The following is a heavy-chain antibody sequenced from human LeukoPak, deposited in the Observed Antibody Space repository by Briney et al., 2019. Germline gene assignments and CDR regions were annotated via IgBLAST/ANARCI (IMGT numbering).Heavy chain of an antibody. D-gene: IGHD2-15*01. CDR1: GFSLSTSGVG. CDR3: AHRRYCSGGSCYSPLNWFDP. V-gene: IGHV2-5*01. CDR2: IYWNVDK. Sequence: SGPTLVNPTQTLTLTCTFSGFSLSTSGVGLGWIRHPPGKALDWLALIYWNVDKRYSPSLKSRLTITKDTSKNQVVLTMTNMDPVDTATYYCAHRRYCSGGSCYSPLNWFDPWGQGTLVTVSS. J-gene: IGHJ5*02.